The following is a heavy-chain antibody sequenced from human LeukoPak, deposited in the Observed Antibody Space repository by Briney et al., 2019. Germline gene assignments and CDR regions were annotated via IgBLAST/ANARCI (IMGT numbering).Heavy chain of an antibody. CDR3: ARCKGNYYYGMDV. J-gene: IGHJ6*02. CDR2: IYYSGST. Sequence: PSQTLSLTCTVSGGSLSSGGYYWSWIRQHPGKGLEWLGYIYYSGSTYYNPSLKSRVTISVDTSKNQFSLKLSSVTAADTAVYYCARCKGNYYYGMDVWGQGTTVTVSS. V-gene: IGHV4-31*03. CDR1: GGSLSSGGYY. D-gene: IGHD2/OR15-2a*01.